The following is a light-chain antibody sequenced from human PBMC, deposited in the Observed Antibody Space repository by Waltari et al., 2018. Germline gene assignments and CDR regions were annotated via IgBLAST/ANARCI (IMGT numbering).Light chain of an antibody. J-gene: IGKJ2*01. CDR2: SAS. V-gene: IGKV3-15*01. CDR3: QQYYNWPYT. Sequence: ETAMTQSPATLSVSPGARATLSCRASRSVGSSLAWYQQIPGQPPRLLIHSASTGATGLPARFSGSGSGTDFTLTISSLQSEDFAVYYCQQYYNWPYTFGQGTKVEIK. CDR1: RSVGSS.